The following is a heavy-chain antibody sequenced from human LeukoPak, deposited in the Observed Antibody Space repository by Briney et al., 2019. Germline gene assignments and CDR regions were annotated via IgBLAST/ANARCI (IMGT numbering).Heavy chain of an antibody. J-gene: IGHJ4*02. CDR1: GYTFTSYD. D-gene: IGHD3-3*01. CDR3: ARDLSGYSDYYFDY. CDR2: MNPNTGNT. Sequence: GASVKVSCKASGYTFTSYDINWVRQATGQGLEWMGWMNPNTGNTGFAQKFQGRVTMTKDTSISTAYMDLSSLRSEDTAVYYCARDLSGYSDYYFDYWGQGTLVTVSS. V-gene: IGHV1-8*01.